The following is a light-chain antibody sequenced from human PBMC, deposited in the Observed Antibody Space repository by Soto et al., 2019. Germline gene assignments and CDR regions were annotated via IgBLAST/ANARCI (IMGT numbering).Light chain of an antibody. J-gene: IGKJ4*01. Sequence: DIQMTQSPSSLSASVGDRVTITCRASQSISSYLNWYQQKPGKAPKLLIYAASSLQSGVPSRFSGSGSGTDFTLTISSLQPEDFATYYCQQSYSTLPRTFGGGTKLEIK. V-gene: IGKV1-39*01. CDR1: QSISSY. CDR3: QQSYSTLPRT. CDR2: AAS.